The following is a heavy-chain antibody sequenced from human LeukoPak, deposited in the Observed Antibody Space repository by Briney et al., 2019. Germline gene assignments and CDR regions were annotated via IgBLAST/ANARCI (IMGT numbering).Heavy chain of an antibody. Sequence: ASVKVSCKASGYTFTGYYMHWVRQAPGQGLEWMGWINPNSGGTNYAQKCQGRVTMTRDTSISTAYMELSRLRSDDTAVYYCARDRSSSWSIRLDPWGQGTLVTVSS. CDR1: GYTFTGYY. J-gene: IGHJ5*02. CDR3: ARDRSSSWSIRLDP. V-gene: IGHV1-2*02. D-gene: IGHD6-13*01. CDR2: INPNSGGT.